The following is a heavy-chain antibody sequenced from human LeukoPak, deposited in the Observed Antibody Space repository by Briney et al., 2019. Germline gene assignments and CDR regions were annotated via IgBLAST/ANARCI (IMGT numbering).Heavy chain of an antibody. CDR3: ARGDDILTLMAFDI. J-gene: IGHJ3*02. V-gene: IGHV1-2*02. CDR2: INPNSGGT. D-gene: IGHD3-9*01. Sequence: GASVKVSCKASGYTFTGYYMHWVRQAPGQGLEWMGWINPNSGGTNYALKFQGRVTMTRDTSISTAYMELSKLRSDDTAVNYCARGDDILTLMAFDIWGQGTMVTVSS. CDR1: GYTFTGYY.